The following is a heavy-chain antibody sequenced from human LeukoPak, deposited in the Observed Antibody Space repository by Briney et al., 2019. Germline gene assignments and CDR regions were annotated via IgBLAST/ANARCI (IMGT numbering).Heavy chain of an antibody. CDR3: AKEQDLVGTTYYFGH. J-gene: IGHJ4*02. Sequence: PGGSLRLSCAASGFTFSNYGIHWVRQAPGKGLEWVAFIRNDGSVKYYADSVRGRFTISRDNSKNTVYLQMNSLRAEDTAVYYCAKEQDLVGTTYYFGHWGQGTLVTVSS. CDR2: IRNDGSVK. D-gene: IGHD1-26*01. V-gene: IGHV3-30*02. CDR1: GFTFSNYG.